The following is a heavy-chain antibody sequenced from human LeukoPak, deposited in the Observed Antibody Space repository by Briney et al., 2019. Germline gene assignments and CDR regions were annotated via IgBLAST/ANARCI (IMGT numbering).Heavy chain of an antibody. CDR2: ISWNSGSI. V-gene: IGHV3-9*01. D-gene: IGHD1-7*01. J-gene: IGHJ4*02. CDR1: GFTFDDYA. Sequence: PGRSLRLSCAASGFTFDDYAMHWVWQAPGKGLEWVSGISWNSGSIGYADSVKGRFTISRDNSKNTLYLQMNSLRAEDTAVYYCAKDGRGTTLDYWGQGTLVTVSS. CDR3: AKDGRGTTLDY.